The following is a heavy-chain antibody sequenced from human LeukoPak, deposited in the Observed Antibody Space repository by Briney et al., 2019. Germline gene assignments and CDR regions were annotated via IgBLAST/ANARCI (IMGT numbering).Heavy chain of an antibody. J-gene: IGHJ3*02. CDR1: GGSISSYY. V-gene: IGHV4-59*01. D-gene: IGHD3-10*01. CDR2: IYYSGST. CDR3: ARDHPLWFGAHAFDI. Sequence: PSETLSLTCTVAGGSISSYYWSWIRQPPGKGLEWVGYIYYSGSTNYNPSLKSRVTISVDTTKNQFSLKLSSVTAADTAVYYCARDHPLWFGAHAFDIWGQGTMVTVSS.